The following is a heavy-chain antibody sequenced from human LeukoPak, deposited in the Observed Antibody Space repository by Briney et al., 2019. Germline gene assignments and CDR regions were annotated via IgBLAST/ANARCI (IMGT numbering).Heavy chain of an antibody. CDR2: IKKDGSEK. J-gene: IGHJ4*02. Sequence: GGSLRLSCAASGFTFSSYWMSWVRQAPGKGLEWVANIKKDGSEKYYVDSVKGRFTISRDNAKTSLYLQMNSLRAEDTAVYYGARILDSAWGELGYWGQGTLVTVSS. CDR1: GFTFSSYW. CDR3: ARILDSAWGELGY. D-gene: IGHD6-19*01. V-gene: IGHV3-7*01.